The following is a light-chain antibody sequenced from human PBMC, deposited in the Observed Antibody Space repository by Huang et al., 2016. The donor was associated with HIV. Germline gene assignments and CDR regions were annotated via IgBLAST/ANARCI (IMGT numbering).Light chain of an antibody. Sequence: DVVMTQSPVSLPVTLGQPSSISGRSSQSLVHSDGNTYLNWFQQRPGQSSRRIIYSGSIRDSGVPDRFSGSGSGTDFTLKISRVEAEDVGVYYCMQGLRWPITFGQGTRLDIK. CDR2: SGS. CDR1: QSLVHSDGNTY. J-gene: IGKJ5*01. CDR3: MQGLRWPIT. V-gene: IGKV2-30*02.